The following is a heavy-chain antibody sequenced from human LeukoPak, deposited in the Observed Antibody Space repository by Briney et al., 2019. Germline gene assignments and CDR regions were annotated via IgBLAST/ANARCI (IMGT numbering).Heavy chain of an antibody. J-gene: IGHJ4*02. CDR3: AREGWLQPYFDY. CDR2: IIPIFGTA. D-gene: IGHD5-24*01. CDR1: GGTFSSYA. V-gene: IGHV1-69*13. Sequence: SVKVSCKASGGTFSSYAISWVRQAPGQGLEWMGGIIPIFGTANYAQKFQGRVTITADESTSTAYMELSSLRSEDTAVYYCAREGWLQPYFDYWGRGTLVTVSS.